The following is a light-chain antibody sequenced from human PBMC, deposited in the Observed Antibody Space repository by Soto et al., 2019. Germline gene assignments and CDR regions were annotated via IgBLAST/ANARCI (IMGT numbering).Light chain of an antibody. CDR3: QQYNNWPLT. J-gene: IGKJ4*01. V-gene: IGKV3-15*01. CDR1: QSVSSD. CDR2: DAS. Sequence: VMTQSPATLSMSPGERATLSCRASQSVSSDLAWYQQKPGQAPRLLIYDASTRATGIPGRFSGSGSGTEFTLTISSLQSEDFAVYFCQQYNNWPLTFGGGTKVEIK.